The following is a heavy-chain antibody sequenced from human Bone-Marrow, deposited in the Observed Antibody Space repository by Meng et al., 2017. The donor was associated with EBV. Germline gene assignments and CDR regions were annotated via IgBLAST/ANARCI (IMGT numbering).Heavy chain of an antibody. J-gene: IGHJ4*02. CDR3: ARRPWGLHDYFDH. D-gene: IGHD1-26*01. Sequence: LQLRQSGPGLVKPSESLSLTCNVSGGSISSSNYYWGWIRQPPGKGLEWIGDFYYTGTTYFNPSLKRRLSMSIDTSKNQFSLRLTSVTAADTAVYYCARRPWGLHDYFDHWGQGALVTVSS. CDR1: GGSISSSNYY. CDR2: FYYTGTT. V-gene: IGHV4-39*07.